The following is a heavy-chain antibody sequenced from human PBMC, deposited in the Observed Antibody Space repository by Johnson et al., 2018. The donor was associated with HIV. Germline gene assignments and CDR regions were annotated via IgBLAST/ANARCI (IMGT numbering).Heavy chain of an antibody. CDR3: ANGWELTPDDAFDI. CDR2: ISSSGSTI. V-gene: IGHV3-11*01. CDR1: EFTFSDYY. Sequence: QVQLVESGGGLVQPGGSLRLSCAASEFTFSDYYMNWIRQAPGKGLEWVSYISSSGSTIYYADSVKGRFTISRDNAKNSLYLQMNSLRAEDTALYYCANGWELTPDDAFDIWGQGTMVTVSS. D-gene: IGHD1-26*01. J-gene: IGHJ3*02.